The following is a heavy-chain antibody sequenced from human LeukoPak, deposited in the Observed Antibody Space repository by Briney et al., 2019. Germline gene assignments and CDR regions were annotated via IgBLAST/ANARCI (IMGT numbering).Heavy chain of an antibody. CDR3: AKDGGSGILY. D-gene: IGHD3-10*01. J-gene: IGHJ4*02. Sequence: GGTLRLSCAASGFTFSNYEMNWVRQAPGKGLEWISYISASGNPMFYADSVKGRFTISRDNAKNSLYLHMNSLRAEDTAIYYCAKDGGSGILYWGQGTLVTVSS. V-gene: IGHV3-48*03. CDR2: ISASGNPM. CDR1: GFTFSNYE.